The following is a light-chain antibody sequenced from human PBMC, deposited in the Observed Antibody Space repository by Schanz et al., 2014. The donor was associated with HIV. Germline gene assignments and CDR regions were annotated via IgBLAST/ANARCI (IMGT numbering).Light chain of an antibody. CDR1: QDISNY. J-gene: IGKJ4*01. Sequence: DFQMTQSPSSLSASVGDRVTITCRASQDISNYLAWYQQRPGQVPRLLIDSASTLQTGVPSRFSGSGSGTDFTLTINSLQPEDFAVYYCQQYGSSLSFGGGTKVEIK. V-gene: IGKV1-27*01. CDR2: SAS. CDR3: QQYGSSLS.